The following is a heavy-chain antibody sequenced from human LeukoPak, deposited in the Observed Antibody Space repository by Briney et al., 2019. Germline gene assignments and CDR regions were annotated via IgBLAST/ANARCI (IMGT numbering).Heavy chain of an antibody. CDR3: ASSYYYDSSGGETDAFDI. Sequence: PSEALSLTCTVSGGSISSYYWSWIRQPPGKGLEWIGYIYYSGTTNYNPSLKSRVTISVDTSKNQFSLKLSSVTAADTAVYYCASSYYYDSSGGETDAFDIWGQGTMVTVSS. D-gene: IGHD3-22*01. CDR1: GGSISSYY. J-gene: IGHJ3*02. CDR2: IYYSGTT. V-gene: IGHV4-59*08.